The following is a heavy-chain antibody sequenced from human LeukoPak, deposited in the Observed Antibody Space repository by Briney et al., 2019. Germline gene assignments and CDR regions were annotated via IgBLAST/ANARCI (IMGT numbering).Heavy chain of an antibody. D-gene: IGHD3-3*01. CDR3: VRLRTISGDLIETWDWFDS. V-gene: IGHV3-48*01. CDR2: ITSQNTTT. CDR1: GFTFGSYS. Sequence: GGSLRLSCDASGFTFGSYSMNWVRQAPGKGLEWISKITSQNTTTYYADSVKGRFTISRDNAKNSLYLQMNSLRAEDTAVYYCVRLRTISGDLIETWDWFDSWGQGTLVTVSS. J-gene: IGHJ5*01.